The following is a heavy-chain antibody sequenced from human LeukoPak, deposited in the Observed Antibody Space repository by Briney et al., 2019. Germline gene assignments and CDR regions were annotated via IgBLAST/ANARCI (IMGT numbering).Heavy chain of an antibody. CDR1: GYTFTSYG. V-gene: IGHV1-18*04. CDR3: ARDRDGDSPPFDY. J-gene: IGHJ4*02. D-gene: IGHD4-17*01. CDR2: ISAYNGNT. Sequence: ASVKVSCKASGYTFTSYGISWVRQAPGQGLEWMGWISAYNGNTNYAQNLQGRVTMTTDTSTSTAYMELTSLRSDDTAIYYCARDRDGDSPPFDYWGQGTLVTVSS.